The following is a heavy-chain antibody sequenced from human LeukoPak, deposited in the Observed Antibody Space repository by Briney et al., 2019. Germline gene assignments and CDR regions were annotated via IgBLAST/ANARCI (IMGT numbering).Heavy chain of an antibody. CDR3: AKASLGRLEEVCFDY. J-gene: IGHJ4*02. V-gene: IGHV3-23*01. D-gene: IGHD1-1*01. CDR1: GFTFSSYA. CDR2: ISGSGGRT. Sequence: GGSLRLSCAASGFTFSSYAMSWVRQAPGKGLEWVSAISGSGGRTYYADSVKGRFTIYRDNSKNTLYLQMNSLRAEDTAVYYCAKASLGRLEEVCFDYWGQGTLVTVSS.